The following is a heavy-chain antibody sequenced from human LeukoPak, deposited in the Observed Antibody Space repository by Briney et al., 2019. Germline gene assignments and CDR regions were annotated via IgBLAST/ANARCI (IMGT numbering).Heavy chain of an antibody. Sequence: GGSLRLSCAASGFTFSSYWMRWVRQAPGKGLEWVSRINSDGSITSYADSVKGRFTISRDNAKNTLYLQMNSLRAEDTAVYYCARDRSTSFDYWGQGTLVTVSS. D-gene: IGHD1-26*01. V-gene: IGHV3-74*01. CDR1: GFTFSSYW. J-gene: IGHJ4*02. CDR3: ARDRSTSFDY. CDR2: INSDGSIT.